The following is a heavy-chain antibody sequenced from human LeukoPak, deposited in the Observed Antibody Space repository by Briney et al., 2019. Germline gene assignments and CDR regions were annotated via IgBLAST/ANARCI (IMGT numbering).Heavy chain of an antibody. CDR2: INHSGST. D-gene: IGHD2-2*01. V-gene: IGHV4-34*01. J-gene: IGHJ5*02. CDR1: GGSFSGYY. CDR3: ARGGCSSTSCSSYDWFDP. Sequence: SETLSLTCAVYGGSFSGYYWSWLRQPPGKGLEWIGEINHSGSTNYNPSLTSRVTISVDTSKNQFSLKLSSVTAADTAVYYCARGGCSSTSCSSYDWFDPWGQGTLVTVSS.